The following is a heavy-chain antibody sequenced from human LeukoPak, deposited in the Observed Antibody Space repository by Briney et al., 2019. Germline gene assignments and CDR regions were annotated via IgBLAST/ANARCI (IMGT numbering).Heavy chain of an antibody. CDR2: INPNSGGT. CDR1: GYTFTGYY. J-gene: IGHJ4*02. V-gene: IGHV1-2*02. Sequence: ALVKVSCKASGYTFTGYYMHSVRHAPGQGLEWMGWINPNSGGTNYAQKFQGRVTMTRDTSISTAYMELSRLRSDDTAVYYCARDPSKGYGDAFFDYWGQGTLVTVSS. CDR3: ARDPSKGYGDAFFDY. D-gene: IGHD4-17*01.